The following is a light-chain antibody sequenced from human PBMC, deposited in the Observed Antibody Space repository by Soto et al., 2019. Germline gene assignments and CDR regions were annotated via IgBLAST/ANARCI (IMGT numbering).Light chain of an antibody. Sequence: QSALTQPASVSGSPGQSITISCTGTSNDVGGYNLVSWFQQHPGKARKLMISEVNKRPSGVSNRFSGAKSANTASLTISGLQAEDEADYYCCSHVGGSSPQWVFGGGTKVTVL. J-gene: IGLJ3*02. CDR2: EVN. V-gene: IGLV2-23*02. CDR3: CSHVGGSSPQWV. CDR1: SNDVGGYNL.